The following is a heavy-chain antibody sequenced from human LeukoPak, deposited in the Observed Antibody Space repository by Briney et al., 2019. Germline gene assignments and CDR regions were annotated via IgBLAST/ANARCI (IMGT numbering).Heavy chain of an antibody. J-gene: IGHJ4*02. V-gene: IGHV3-21*01. CDR1: GFTFSSYS. CDR3: AKNPVAGRTYYFDY. CDR2: ISSSSSYI. Sequence: GGSLRLSCAASGFTFSSYSMNWVRHAPGKGLECVSSISSSSSYIYYADSVKGRFTISRDNAKNSLYLQMNSLRAEDTAVYYCAKNPVAGRTYYFDYWGQGTLVTVSS. D-gene: IGHD6-19*01.